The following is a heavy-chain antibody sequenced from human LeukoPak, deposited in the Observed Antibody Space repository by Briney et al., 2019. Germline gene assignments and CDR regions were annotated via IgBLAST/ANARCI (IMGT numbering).Heavy chain of an antibody. J-gene: IGHJ4*02. CDR3: AKAGYCSGGSCPIDY. CDR2: ISYDGSNK. CDR1: GFTFSSYG. Sequence: PGRSLRLSCAASGFTFSSYGMLWVRQAPGKGLEWVAVISYDGSNKYYADSVKGRFTISRDNSKNTLYLQMNSLRAEDTAVYYCAKAGYCSGGSCPIDYWGQGTLVTVSS. V-gene: IGHV3-30*18. D-gene: IGHD2-15*01.